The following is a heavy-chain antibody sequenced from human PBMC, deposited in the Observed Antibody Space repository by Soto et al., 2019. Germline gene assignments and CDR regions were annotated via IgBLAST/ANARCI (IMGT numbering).Heavy chain of an antibody. CDR1: VGSISSYY. J-gene: IGHJ5*02. Sequence: SETLSLTCSDSVGSISSYYWSLIRQPPGKGLEWIGYIYYSGSTNYNTSLKSRVTISVDTSKNQFSLKLSSVTAADTAVYYCARIITILGFEPWGQGTMVTVSS. D-gene: IGHD3-3*01. CDR2: IYYSGST. V-gene: IGHV4-59*01. CDR3: ARIITILGFEP.